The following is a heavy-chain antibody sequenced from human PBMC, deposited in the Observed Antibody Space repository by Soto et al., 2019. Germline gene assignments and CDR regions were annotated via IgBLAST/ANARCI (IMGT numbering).Heavy chain of an antibody. J-gene: IGHJ5*02. CDR3: AREYSRWFDT. D-gene: IGHD2-15*01. V-gene: IGHV4-59*01. Sequence: PSETLSLTCTVSGGSISNYYWSWIRQPPGQGLEWVGYIYYTGSTSYNPSLKSRVAMSVDTSKKQISLKLTSVTAADTAVYSCAREYSRWFDTGGQETLVTVSS. CDR1: GGSISNYY. CDR2: IYYTGST.